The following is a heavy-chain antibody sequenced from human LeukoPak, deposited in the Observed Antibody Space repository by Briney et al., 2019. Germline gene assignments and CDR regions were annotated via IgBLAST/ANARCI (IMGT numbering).Heavy chain of an antibody. V-gene: IGHV1-18*01. CDR3: ARADYDLYYFDY. Sequence: VASVKVSCKASGYTFTSYGISWVRQAPGQGLEWMGWISAYNGNTNYAQKLQGRVTMTTDASTSTAYMELRSLRSDDTAVYYCARADYDLYYFDYWGQGTLVTVSS. CDR2: ISAYNGNT. CDR1: GYTFTSYG. J-gene: IGHJ4*02. D-gene: IGHD3-3*01.